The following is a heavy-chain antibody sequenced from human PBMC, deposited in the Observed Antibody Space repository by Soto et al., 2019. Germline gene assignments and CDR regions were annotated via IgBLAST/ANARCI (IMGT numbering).Heavy chain of an antibody. Sequence: ASVKVSCKASGYTFTSYGISWVRQAPGQGLEWMGWISAYNGNTNYAQKLQSRVTMTTDTSTSTAYMELRSLRSDDTAVYYCARDGYYDFWSGYPSFDYWGQGTLVTVSS. CDR3: ARDGYYDFWSGYPSFDY. CDR1: GYTFTSYG. CDR2: ISAYNGNT. D-gene: IGHD3-3*01. J-gene: IGHJ4*02. V-gene: IGHV1-18*04.